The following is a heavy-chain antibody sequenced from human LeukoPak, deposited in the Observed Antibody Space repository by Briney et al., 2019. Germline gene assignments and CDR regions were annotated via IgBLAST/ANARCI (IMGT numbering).Heavy chain of an antibody. CDR3: ARDYCSSTSCLFDY. Sequence: ASVKVSCKASGYTFTSYYMHWVRQAPGQGLEWMGIINPSGGSTSYAQKFQGRVTMTRDTSISTAYMELSGLRSDDTAVYYCARDYCSSTSCLFDYWGQGTLVTVSS. D-gene: IGHD2-2*01. J-gene: IGHJ4*02. CDR1: GYTFTSYY. V-gene: IGHV1-46*01. CDR2: INPSGGST.